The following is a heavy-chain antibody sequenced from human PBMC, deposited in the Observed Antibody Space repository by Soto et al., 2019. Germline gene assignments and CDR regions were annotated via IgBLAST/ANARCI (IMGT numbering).Heavy chain of an antibody. Sequence: ASVKVSCKASGYTFTSYGISWVRQAPGQGLEWMGWISAYNGNTNYAQKLQGRVTMTTDTSTSTAYMELRSLRSDDTAVYYCARDRPYYYDSSGYYRAEYFQHWGQGTLVTVSS. CDR2: ISAYNGNT. J-gene: IGHJ1*01. CDR3: ARDRPYYYDSSGYYRAEYFQH. CDR1: GYTFTSYG. D-gene: IGHD3-22*01. V-gene: IGHV1-18*01.